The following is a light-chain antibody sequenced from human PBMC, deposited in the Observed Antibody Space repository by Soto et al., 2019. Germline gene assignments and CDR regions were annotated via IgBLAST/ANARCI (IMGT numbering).Light chain of an antibody. J-gene: IGLJ1*01. Sequence: QSVLTQPRSVSGSHGQSVTISCTGTSTDVGASNNVSWYQQLPGRAPKLMIYDVSERPSGVPDRFSGSKSGNTASLTISGLQADDEADYYCCSYAVTFYVFGTGTKV. V-gene: IGLV2-11*01. CDR1: STDVGASNN. CDR3: CSYAVTFYV. CDR2: DVS.